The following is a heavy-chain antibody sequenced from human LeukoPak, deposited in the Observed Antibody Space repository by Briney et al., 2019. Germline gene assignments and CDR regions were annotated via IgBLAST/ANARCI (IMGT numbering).Heavy chain of an antibody. CDR1: GYTFTSYG. J-gene: IGHJ6*02. CDR2: ISAYNGNT. D-gene: IGHD3-10*01. Sequence: GASVKVSCKASGYTFTSYGISWVRQAPGQGLEWMGWISAYNGNTNYAQKLQGRVTMTTDTSTSTAYMELRSLRSDDTAVYYCARDMGLYYYYGMDVWGQGTTVTVSS. CDR3: ARDMGLYYYYGMDV. V-gene: IGHV1-18*01.